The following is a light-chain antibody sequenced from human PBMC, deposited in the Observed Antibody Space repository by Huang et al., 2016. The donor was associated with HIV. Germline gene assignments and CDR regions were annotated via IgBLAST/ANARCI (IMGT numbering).Light chain of an antibody. V-gene: IGKV3-15*01. Sequence: IVMTQSPATLSVSPGERVTVSCRANRSVSSNLAWYQHRPGPAPRLLIYGSSTRAPVIPARFSGSGSGTDFSLTISSLQSEDFALYYCQQYNNWLLSFGGGTRVDI. CDR3: QQYNNWLLS. J-gene: IGKJ4*01. CDR2: GSS. CDR1: RSVSSN.